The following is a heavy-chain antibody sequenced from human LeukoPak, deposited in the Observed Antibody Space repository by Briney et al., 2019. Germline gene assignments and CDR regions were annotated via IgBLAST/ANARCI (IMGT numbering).Heavy chain of an antibody. CDR1: GGSISSGGYS. J-gene: IGHJ4*02. V-gene: IGHV4-30-4*07. CDR3: ARGLIELDY. D-gene: IGHD3-16*01. Sequence: TLSLTCAVSGGSISSGGYSWSWIRQPPGKGLEWIGYIYYSGSTYYNPSLKSRVTISVDTSKNQFSLKLSSVTAADTAVYYCARGLIELDYWGQGTLVTVSS. CDR2: IYYSGST.